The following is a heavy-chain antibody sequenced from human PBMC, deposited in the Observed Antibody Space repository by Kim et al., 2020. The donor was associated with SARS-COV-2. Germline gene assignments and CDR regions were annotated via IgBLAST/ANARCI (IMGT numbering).Heavy chain of an antibody. CDR2: TNGKNGNT. D-gene: IGHD2-2*01. CDR3: ARDYCSSTCCDPGGYYYYGMDV. Sequence: ASVKVSCKSSGYTFTTYGISWVRQAPGQGPERTGWTNGKNGNTKSAQKSQGRVTMNTDTTTSAAYMELWSLTSDHTAVYYRARDYCSSTCCDPGGYYYYGMDVWGQGTKVTGS. CDR1: GYTFTTYG. J-gene: IGHJ6*02. V-gene: IGHV1-18*01.